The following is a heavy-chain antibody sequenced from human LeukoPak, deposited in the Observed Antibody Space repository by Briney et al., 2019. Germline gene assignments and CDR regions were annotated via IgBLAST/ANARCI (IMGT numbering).Heavy chain of an antibody. D-gene: IGHD6-19*01. V-gene: IGHV4-59*08. Sequence: SETLSLTCTVSGGSISSYYWSWIRQPPGKGLEWIGYIYYSGSTNYNPSLKSRVTISVDTSKNQFSLKLSSVTAADTAVYYCARHSIVGQWLVPFDYWGQGTLITVSS. CDR3: ARHSIVGQWLVPFDY. J-gene: IGHJ4*02. CDR1: GGSISSYY. CDR2: IYYSGST.